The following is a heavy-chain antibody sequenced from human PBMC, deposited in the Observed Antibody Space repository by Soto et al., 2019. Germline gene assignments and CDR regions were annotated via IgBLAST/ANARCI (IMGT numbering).Heavy chain of an antibody. CDR1: GFTFSSYA. D-gene: IGHD4-17*01. CDR2: ISGSGGST. J-gene: IGHJ4*02. CDR3: AKGNYGGPVG. V-gene: IGHV3-23*01. Sequence: EVQLLESGGGLVQPGGSLRLSCAASGFTFSSYAMSWVRQAPGKGLEWVSAISGSGGSTYYADSVKGRFTISRDNSKNSLCLQMNSLRAEDTGVYYCAKGNYGGPVGWGQGTLVTVSS.